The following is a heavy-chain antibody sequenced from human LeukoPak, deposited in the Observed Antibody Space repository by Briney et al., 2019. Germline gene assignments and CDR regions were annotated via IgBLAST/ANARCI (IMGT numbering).Heavy chain of an antibody. CDR2: IYYSGSA. V-gene: IGHV4-59*01. J-gene: IGHJ6*02. Sequence: LETPSLSSALSGVSIRSDNSSCSRASPGGGLERSGYIYYSGSANYNPSLKSRVTISVATSKNQFSLKLSSVTAADTAVYYCARQEKGYCSSTSCYGHYYGMDVWGQGTTVTVSS. CDR3: ARQEKGYCSSTSCYGHYYGMDV. D-gene: IGHD2-2*01. CDR1: GVSIRSDN.